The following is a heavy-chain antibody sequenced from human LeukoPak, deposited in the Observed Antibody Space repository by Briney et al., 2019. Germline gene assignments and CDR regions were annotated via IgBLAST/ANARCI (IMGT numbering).Heavy chain of an antibody. J-gene: IGHJ4*02. D-gene: IGHD3-10*01. Sequence: ASVKVSCKASGYTFTGYYMHWVRQAPGQGLEWMGWIYPSGGSTSYAQKFQGRVTMTRDTSTSTVYMELSSLRSEDTAVYYCARDYYGSGSHQSGTFDYWGQGTLVTVSS. CDR1: GYTFTGYY. V-gene: IGHV1-46*01. CDR3: ARDYYGSGSHQSGTFDY. CDR2: IYPSGGST.